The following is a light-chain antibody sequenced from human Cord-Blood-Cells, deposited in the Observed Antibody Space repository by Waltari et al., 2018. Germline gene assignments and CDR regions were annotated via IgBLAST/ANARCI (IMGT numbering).Light chain of an antibody. CDR1: SSYVRSSHL. CDR3: CSYAGSSTVV. CDR2: EVS. V-gene: IGLV2-23*02. Sequence: QSARTQPASVSGSPGQSITISCTGTSSYVRSSHLVPWYQQHPRKAPKLMIYEVSKRPSGVSNRFSGSKSGNTASLTISGLQAEDEADYYCCSYAGSSTVVFGGGTKLTVL. J-gene: IGLJ2*01.